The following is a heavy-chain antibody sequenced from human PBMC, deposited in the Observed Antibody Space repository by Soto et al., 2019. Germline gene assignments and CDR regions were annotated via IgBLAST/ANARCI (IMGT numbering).Heavy chain of an antibody. V-gene: IGHV3-23*01. J-gene: IGHJ4*02. CDR1: GFTFRNYA. Sequence: SLRHSCAASGFTFRNYAMSWVRQAKGKGLEWVSVFSGSGGSTYYADSVKGRFTISRDNSKNTLYLQMNSLRAEDTAVYYCAKNGGSYLTVLDYWVQGTLVTVSS. CDR3: AKNGGSYLTVLDY. CDR2: FSGSGGST. D-gene: IGHD1-26*01.